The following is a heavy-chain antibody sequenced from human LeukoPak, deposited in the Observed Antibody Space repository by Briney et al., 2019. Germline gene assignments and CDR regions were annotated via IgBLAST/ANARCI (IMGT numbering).Heavy chain of an antibody. CDR2: CHYSGNT. CDR3: TTGITMVRGVIHLIDY. CDR1: GASISSNY. V-gene: IGHV4-59*13. Sequence: PSETLSLTCAISGASISSNYWSWIRQPPGKGLEWIGYCHYSGNTNYNPSLKSRATISVDMSKNQFPLTLNSVTATDTAEHYCTTGITMVRGVIHLIDYWGQGTLVTVSS. D-gene: IGHD3-10*01. J-gene: IGHJ4*02.